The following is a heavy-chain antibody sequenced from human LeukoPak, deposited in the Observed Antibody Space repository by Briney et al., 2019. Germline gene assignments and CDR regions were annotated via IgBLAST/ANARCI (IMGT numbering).Heavy chain of an antibody. CDR1: GFTFRSYE. Sequence: GGSLRLSCAASGFTFRSYEMNWVRQAPGKGLEWVSFISSSCSAMYYADSVKGRFTISRDNAKNSLYLQMSSLRAEDTALYYCVRDGRYCSGGRCFPIWGQGTLVTVST. J-gene: IGHJ4*02. D-gene: IGHD2-15*01. CDR3: VRDGRYCSGGRCFPI. V-gene: IGHV3-48*03. CDR2: ISSSCSAM.